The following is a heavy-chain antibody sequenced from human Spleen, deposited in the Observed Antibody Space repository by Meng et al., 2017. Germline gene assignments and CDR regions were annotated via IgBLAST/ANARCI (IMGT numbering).Heavy chain of an antibody. Sequence: GESLKISCAASGFTFSSYAMHWVRQAPGKGLERVAVISYDGSNKYYADSVKGRFTISRDNSKNTLYLQMNSLRAEDTAVYYCAKSPPVNYGDYASNFFYWRQGTLVTVSS. CDR2: ISYDGSNK. CDR3: AKSPPVNYGDYASNFFY. J-gene: IGHJ4*02. V-gene: IGHV3-30*01. D-gene: IGHD4-17*01. CDR1: GFTFSSYA.